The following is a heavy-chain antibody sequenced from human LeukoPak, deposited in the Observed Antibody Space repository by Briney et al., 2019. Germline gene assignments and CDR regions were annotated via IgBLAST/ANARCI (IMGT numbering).Heavy chain of an antibody. CDR2: IQPKSGGT. J-gene: IGHJ4*02. D-gene: IGHD2-15*01. Sequence: ASVKVSCKASGYTFTDYNVYWGRQAPGQGPEGMGWIQPKSGGTIYAQRFQGRVTMTRDRSISTAYMELSSLRYDDTAVYYCARRYRSGGSCIPDYWGQGTLVTVSS. CDR1: GYTFTDYN. V-gene: IGHV1-2*02. CDR3: ARRYRSGGSCIPDY.